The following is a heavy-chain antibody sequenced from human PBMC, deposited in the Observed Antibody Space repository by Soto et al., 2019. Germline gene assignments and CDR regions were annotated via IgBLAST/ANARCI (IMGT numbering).Heavy chain of an antibody. CDR1: GGTFSSYA. CDR2: IIPMFGTA. V-gene: IGHV1-69*12. CDR3: ARDRGPSSGYYPYWFDP. D-gene: IGHD3-22*01. J-gene: IGHJ5*02. Sequence: QVQLVQSGAEVKKPGSSVKVSCKASGGTFSSYAIGWVRQAPGQGLEWMGEIIPMFGTANYAQNFQGRVTITADESTSTAYMELSSLRSEDTAVYYCARDRGPSSGYYPYWFDPWGQGTLVTVSS.